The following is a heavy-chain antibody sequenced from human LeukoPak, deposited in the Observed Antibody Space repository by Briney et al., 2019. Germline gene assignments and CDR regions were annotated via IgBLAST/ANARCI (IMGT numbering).Heavy chain of an antibody. CDR2: IYYSGGT. CDR3: ARSEEGWYDFWSGYHDYYFDY. CDR1: GGSTSSYY. D-gene: IGHD3-3*01. Sequence: SETLSLTCTVSGGSTSSYYWSWIRQPPGKGLEWIGYIYYSGGTNYNPSLKSRVTISVDTSKNQFSLKLSSVSAADTAVYYCARSEEGWYDFWSGYHDYYFDYWGQGTLVTVSS. J-gene: IGHJ4*02. V-gene: IGHV4-59*01.